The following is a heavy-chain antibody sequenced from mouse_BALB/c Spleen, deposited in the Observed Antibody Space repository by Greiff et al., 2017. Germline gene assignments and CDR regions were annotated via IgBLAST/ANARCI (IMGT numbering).Heavy chain of an antibody. J-gene: IGHJ2*01. D-gene: IGHD1-2*01. CDR3: ARIYYGYGDY. CDR2: ISSGGSYT. V-gene: IGHV5-9-4*01. Sequence: DVMLVESGGGLVKPGGSLKLSCAASGFTFSSYAMSWVRQSPEKRLEWVAEISSGGSYTYYPDTVTGRFTISRDNAKNTLYLEMISLRSEDTAMYYCARIYYGYGDYWGQGTTLTVSS. CDR1: GFTFSSYA.